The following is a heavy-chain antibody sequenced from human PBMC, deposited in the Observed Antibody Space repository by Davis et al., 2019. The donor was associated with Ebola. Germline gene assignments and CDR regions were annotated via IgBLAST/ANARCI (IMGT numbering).Heavy chain of an antibody. J-gene: IGHJ3*02. CDR2: FYPGDSDI. CDR3: ASLRRTITGMDDGFDI. CDR1: GYSFTAYW. V-gene: IGHV5-51*01. Sequence: GGSLRLSCKGSGYSFTAYWIGWVRQMPGKGLEWMGMFYPGDSDIRYSPSFQGQVTISADKSITTAYLQWSSLKASDSAMYYCASLRRTITGMDDGFDIWGQGTMVTVSS. D-gene: IGHD2-8*02.